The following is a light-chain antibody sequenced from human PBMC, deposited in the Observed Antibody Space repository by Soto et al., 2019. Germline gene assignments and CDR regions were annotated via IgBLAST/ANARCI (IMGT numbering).Light chain of an antibody. Sequence: EIVMTQPPLSLSVTPGEPASSSCRSSHSLRHSNGYNYLDWYLQKPGQSPQLLIYLVSNRASGVPDRFSGSGSGTDFTFTISSLQPEDIATYYCQQCNNLPITFGQGTRLEIK. CDR1: HSLRHSNGYNY. V-gene: IGKV2-28*01. CDR2: LVS. J-gene: IGKJ5*01. CDR3: QQCNNLPIT.